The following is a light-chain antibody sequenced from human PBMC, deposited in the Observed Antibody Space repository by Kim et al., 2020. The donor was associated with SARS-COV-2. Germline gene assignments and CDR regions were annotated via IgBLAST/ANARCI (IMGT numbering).Light chain of an antibody. CDR2: EDN. CDR3: QSYDSSNWV. Sequence: GNAVTSSCSRSSAISASSYGQWYQRRPGSAPTTVIYEDNQRPSGVPDRFSGSIDSSSNSASLTISGLKTEDEADYYCQSYDSSNWVFGGGTQLTVL. V-gene: IGLV6-57*03. J-gene: IGLJ3*02. CDR1: SAISASSY.